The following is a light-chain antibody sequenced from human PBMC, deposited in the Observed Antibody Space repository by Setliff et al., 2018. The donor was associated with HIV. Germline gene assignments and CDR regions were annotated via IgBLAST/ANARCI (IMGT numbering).Light chain of an antibody. J-gene: IGLJ2*01. CDR1: SSDVGAYDY. CDR3: SSYAGTSTHVV. V-gene: IGLV2-11*01. Sequence: QSALTHPRPVSGSPGQSVTFSCTGSSSDVGAYDYVSWYQQHPGKDPKLIIFDVTKRPSGVPDRFSGSNPGNTASLTVSGLLAEDEADYYCSSYAGTSTHVVFGGGTQLTVL. CDR2: DVT.